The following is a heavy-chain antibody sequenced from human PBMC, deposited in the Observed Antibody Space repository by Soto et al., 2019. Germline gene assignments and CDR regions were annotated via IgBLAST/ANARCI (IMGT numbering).Heavy chain of an antibody. Sequence: PSETLSLTCTVSGGSISSSSYYWGWIRQPPGKGLEWIGSIYYIGSTYYNPSLKSRVTMSVDTSTNQFSLKLSSVTAADTAVYYCARVGRGFGIHVWVNDYWGQGTLVTVSS. CDR3: ARVGRGFGIHVWVNDY. V-gene: IGHV4-39*01. CDR1: GGSISSSSYY. D-gene: IGHD5-12*01. J-gene: IGHJ4*02. CDR2: IYYIGST.